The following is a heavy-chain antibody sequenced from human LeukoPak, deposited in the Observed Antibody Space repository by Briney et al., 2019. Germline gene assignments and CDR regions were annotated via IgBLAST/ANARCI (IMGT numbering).Heavy chain of an antibody. CDR1: GYTFTGYY. V-gene: IGHV1-2*02. J-gene: IGHJ2*01. Sequence: ASVKVSCKASGYTFTGYYMHWVRQAPGQGLEWMGWINPNSGGTNYAQKFQGRVTMTRDTSISTAYMELSRLRSDDTAVYYCARDGMGLRYWYFDLWGRGTLVTVSS. D-gene: IGHD5-12*01. CDR2: INPNSGGT. CDR3: ARDGMGLRYWYFDL.